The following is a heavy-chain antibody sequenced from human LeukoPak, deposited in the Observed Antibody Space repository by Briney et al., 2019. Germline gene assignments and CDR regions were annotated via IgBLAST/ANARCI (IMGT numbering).Heavy chain of an antibody. CDR3: ARGDIVVVPAATHYHYYYYYMDV. CDR2: INPNSGGT. V-gene: IGHV1-2*02. J-gene: IGHJ6*03. D-gene: IGHD2-2*01. CDR1: GYTFTGYY. Sequence: GASVKVSCKASGYTFTGYYMHWVRQAPGQGLEWMGWINPNSGGTNYAQKFQGRVTMTRDTSISTAYMELSRLRSDDTAVYYCARGDIVVVPAATHYHYYYYYMDVWGKGTTVTISS.